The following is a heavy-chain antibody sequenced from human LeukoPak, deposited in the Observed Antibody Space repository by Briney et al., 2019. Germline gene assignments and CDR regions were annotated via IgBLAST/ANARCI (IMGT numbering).Heavy chain of an antibody. CDR3: ARARAGVAFDY. Sequence: ASVKVSCTASGYTFTGYYMHWVRQAPGQGHEWMGWINPNSGGTNYAQKFQGRVTMTRDTSISTAYMELSRLRSDDTAVYYCARARAGVAFDYWGQGTLVTVSS. CDR2: INPNSGGT. J-gene: IGHJ4*02. CDR1: GYTFTGYY. D-gene: IGHD3-3*01. V-gene: IGHV1-2*02.